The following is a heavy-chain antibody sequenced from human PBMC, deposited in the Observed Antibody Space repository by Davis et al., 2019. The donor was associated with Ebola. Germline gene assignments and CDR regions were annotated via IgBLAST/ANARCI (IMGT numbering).Heavy chain of an antibody. CDR3: ARPGTAGTVDGFDI. D-gene: IGHD1-1*01. V-gene: IGHV5-51*01. J-gene: IGHJ3*02. Sequence: GGSLRLSCKGSGYIFTSSWIVWARQMPGKGLEWMGIIYPEEPDTRYSPSFQGQVTISADKSISTAYLQWSSLKASDTAMYYCARPGTAGTVDGFDIWGQGTMVTVSS. CDR2: IYPEEPDT. CDR1: GYIFTSSW.